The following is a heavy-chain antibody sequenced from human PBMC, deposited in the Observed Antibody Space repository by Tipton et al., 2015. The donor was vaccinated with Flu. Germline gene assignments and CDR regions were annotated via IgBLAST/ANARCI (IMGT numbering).Heavy chain of an antibody. D-gene: IGHD2-15*01. Sequence: TLSLTCTVSGGSISSYHWSWIRQPAGKGLEWIGRVFSSGITNYNPSLKSRVTMSVDTSKNQFSLNLTSVTAADAAVYYCARGGTNLGYCRGNACYSPYYFDSWGQGTLVTVSS. CDR2: VFSSGIT. V-gene: IGHV4-4*07. J-gene: IGHJ4*02. CDR3: ARGGTNLGYCRGNACYSPYYFDS. CDR1: GGSISSYH.